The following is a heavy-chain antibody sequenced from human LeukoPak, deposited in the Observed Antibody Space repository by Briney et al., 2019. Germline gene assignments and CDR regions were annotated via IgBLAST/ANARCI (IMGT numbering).Heavy chain of an antibody. CDR2: IYPGDSDT. Sequence: KVSCKASGYTFTSYWIGWVRQMPGKGLEWMGIIYPGDSDTRYSPSFQGQVTISADKSISTAYLQWSSLKASDTAMYYCARLRGGDAREDYDYWGQGTLVTVSS. CDR1: GYTFTSYW. V-gene: IGHV5-51*01. CDR3: ARLRGGDAREDYDY. J-gene: IGHJ4*02. D-gene: IGHD2-21*02.